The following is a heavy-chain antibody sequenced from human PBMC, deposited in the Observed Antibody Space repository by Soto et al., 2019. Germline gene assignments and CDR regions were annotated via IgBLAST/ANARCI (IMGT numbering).Heavy chain of an antibody. D-gene: IGHD3-10*01. V-gene: IGHV4-31*03. Sequence: QVQLQESGPGLVKPSQTLSLTCTVSGGSIRGGDYYWSWIRQHPGKGLEWIGYIFYSGNSFYNPSLNGGITISVDTSKNQFSLQLSSVTAADTAIYYCARLSSLYYNSDYGGYYFDYWGQGTLVSVSS. CDR1: GGSIRGGDYY. J-gene: IGHJ4*02. CDR2: IFYSGNS. CDR3: ARLSSLYYNSDYGGYYFDY.